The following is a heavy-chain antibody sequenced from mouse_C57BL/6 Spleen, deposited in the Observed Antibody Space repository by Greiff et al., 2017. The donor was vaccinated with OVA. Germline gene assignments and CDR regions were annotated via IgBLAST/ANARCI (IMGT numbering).Heavy chain of an antibody. CDR2: IDPEDGDT. D-gene: IGHD2-3*01. CDR3: TTDGYLFAY. Sequence: EVQLQQPGAELVRPGSSVKLSCKASGYTFTSYWMHWVKQRPEQGLEWIGRIDPEDGDTEYAPKFQGKATMTADTSSNTAYLQLSSLTSEDTAVYYCTTDGYLFAYWGQGTLVTVSA. CDR1: GYTFTSYW. J-gene: IGHJ3*01. V-gene: IGHV14-1*01.